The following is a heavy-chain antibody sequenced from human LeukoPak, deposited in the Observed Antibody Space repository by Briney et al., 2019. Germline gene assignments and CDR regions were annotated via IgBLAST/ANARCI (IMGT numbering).Heavy chain of an antibody. D-gene: IGHD6-19*01. CDR1: RYSISSGYY. CDR2: IYHSGSA. J-gene: IGHJ4*02. Sequence: SETLSLTCSVSRYSISSGYYWAWIRQPPGKGLDWIGSIYHSGSAYYNASLKSRVTISVDTSKNQFSLKLSSVTAADTAVYYCARSSGWYWYYFDYWGQGTLVTVSS. CDR3: ARSSGWYWYYFDY. V-gene: IGHV4-38-2*02.